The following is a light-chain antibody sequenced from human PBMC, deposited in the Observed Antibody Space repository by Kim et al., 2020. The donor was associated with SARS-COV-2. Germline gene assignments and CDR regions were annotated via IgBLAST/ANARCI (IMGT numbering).Light chain of an antibody. CDR2: DVS. CDR1: SSDVGGYND. CDR3: SSYTSSSTVYV. Sequence: QSITISCTGTSSDVGGYNDVSWYQQHPGKAPKLMIYDVSKRPSGVSNRFSGSKSGNTASLTISGLQAEDEADYYCSSYTSSSTVYVFGTGTKVTVL. V-gene: IGLV2-14*04. J-gene: IGLJ1*01.